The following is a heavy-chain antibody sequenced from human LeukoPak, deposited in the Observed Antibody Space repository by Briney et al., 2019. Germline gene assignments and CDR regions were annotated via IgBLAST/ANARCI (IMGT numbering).Heavy chain of an antibody. J-gene: IGHJ5*02. Sequence: GESLRLSCAASGSTFSSYAMSWVRQAPGKGLEWVSAISGSGGSTYYADSVKGRFTISRDNSKNTLYLQMNSLRAEDTAVYYCAKAPSSGWVNWFDPWGQGTLVTVSS. CDR3: AKAPSSGWVNWFDP. CDR2: ISGSGGST. CDR1: GSTFSSYA. V-gene: IGHV3-23*01. D-gene: IGHD6-19*01.